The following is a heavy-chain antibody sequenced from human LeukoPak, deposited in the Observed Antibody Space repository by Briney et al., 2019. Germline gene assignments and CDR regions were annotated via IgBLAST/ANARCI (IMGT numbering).Heavy chain of an antibody. CDR2: IYTSGST. V-gene: IGHV4-61*02. J-gene: IGHJ6*03. Sequence: PSETLSLTCTVSGGSISSGSYYWSWIRQPAGKGLEWIGRIYTSGSTNYNPSLKSRVTISVDTSKNQFSLKLSSVTAADTAVYYCAREGLGYDFWSGYYTYYYYYMDVWGKGTTVTVSS. D-gene: IGHD3-3*01. CDR1: GGSISSGSYY. CDR3: AREGLGYDFWSGYYTYYYYYMDV.